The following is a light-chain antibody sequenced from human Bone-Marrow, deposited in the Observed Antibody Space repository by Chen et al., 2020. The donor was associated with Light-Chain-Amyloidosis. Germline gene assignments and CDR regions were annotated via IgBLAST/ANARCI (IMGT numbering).Light chain of an antibody. CDR3: QSYQGSSQGV. Sequence: NFMLTQPHSVSESPGKTVIISCTRSSDSIATNYVQWYQQRPGSSPTTVIYEDDHRPSGVPDRFPGSIDTSYNSASLTISGLKTEDEADYYCQSYQGSSQGVFGGGTKLTVL. CDR1: SDSIATNY. J-gene: IGLJ3*02. CDR2: EDD. V-gene: IGLV6-57*01.